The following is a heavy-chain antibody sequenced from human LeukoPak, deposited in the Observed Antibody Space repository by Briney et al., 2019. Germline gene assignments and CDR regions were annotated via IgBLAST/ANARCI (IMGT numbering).Heavy chain of an antibody. V-gene: IGHV4-59*01. CDR1: GGSISSYY. CDR2: TYYSGST. CDR3: ARVRYSSSWYPTDAFDI. Sequence: SETLSLTCTVSGGSISSYYWSWIRQPPGKGLEWIGYTYYSGSTNYNPSLKSRVTISVDTSKNQFSLKLSSVTAADTAVYYCARVRYSSSWYPTDAFDIWGQGTMVTVSS. D-gene: IGHD6-13*01. J-gene: IGHJ3*02.